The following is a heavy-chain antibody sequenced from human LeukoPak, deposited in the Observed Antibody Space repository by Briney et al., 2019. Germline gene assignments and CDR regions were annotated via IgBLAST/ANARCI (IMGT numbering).Heavy chain of an antibody. D-gene: IGHD2-8*01. V-gene: IGHV3-30-3*01. J-gene: IGHJ4*02. CDR1: GFTFSSYA. CDR3: AKDGEYANYFDY. CDR2: ISYDGSNK. Sequence: GGSLRLSCAASGFTFSSYAMHWVRQAPGKGLEWVAVISYDGSNKYYADSVKGRFTISRDNSKNTLYLQMNSLRAEDTAVYYCAKDGEYANYFDYWGQGTLVTVSS.